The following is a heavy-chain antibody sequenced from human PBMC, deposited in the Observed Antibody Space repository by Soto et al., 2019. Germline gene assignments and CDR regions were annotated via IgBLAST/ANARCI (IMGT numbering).Heavy chain of an antibody. CDR1: GGSISSGDYY. D-gene: IGHD2-21*02. CDR2: IYYSGST. Sequence: TLSLTCTVSGGSISSGDYYWSWIRQPPGKGLEWIGYIYYSGSTYYNPSLKSRVTISVDTSKNQFSLKLSSVTAADTAVYYCARAQATYCGGDCQTLSYYFGYWGQGTLVTVSS. J-gene: IGHJ4*02. V-gene: IGHV4-30-4*01. CDR3: ARAQATYCGGDCQTLSYYFGY.